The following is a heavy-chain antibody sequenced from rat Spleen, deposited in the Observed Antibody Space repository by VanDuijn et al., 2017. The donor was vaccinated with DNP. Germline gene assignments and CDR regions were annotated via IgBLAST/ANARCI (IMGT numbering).Heavy chain of an antibody. CDR1: GFTFSNYY. V-gene: IGHV5-25*01. CDR2: ISTSGNRT. Sequence: EVQLVESGGGLVQPGRSLKLSCAASGFTFSNYYMAWVRQAPKKGLEWVATISTSGNRTYYPDSVKGRFTISRDNAKSSLYLQMNSLKSEDTATYYCARHYGYNYFDYWGQGVMVTVSS. J-gene: IGHJ2*01. D-gene: IGHD1-9*01. CDR3: ARHYGYNYFDY.